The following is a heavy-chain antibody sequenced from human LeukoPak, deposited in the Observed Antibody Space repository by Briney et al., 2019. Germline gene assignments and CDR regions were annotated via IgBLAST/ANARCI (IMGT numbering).Heavy chain of an antibody. J-gene: IGHJ4*02. CDR1: GGTFSSYA. V-gene: IGHV1-69*04. Sequence: SVKVSCKASGGTFSSYAISWVRQAPGQGLEWMGRIIPILGIANYAQKFQGRVTITADKSTSTAYMELSSLRSEDTAVYYCARSKDYYGSGTDYWGQGTLVTGSS. CDR2: IIPILGIA. D-gene: IGHD3-10*01. CDR3: ARSKDYYGSGTDY.